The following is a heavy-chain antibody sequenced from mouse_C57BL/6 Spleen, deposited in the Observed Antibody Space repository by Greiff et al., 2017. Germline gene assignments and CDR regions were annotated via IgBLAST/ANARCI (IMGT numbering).Heavy chain of an antibody. CDR3: ARDSDYYGSNYYYYFDY. J-gene: IGHJ2*01. D-gene: IGHD1-1*01. CDR2: ISDGGSYT. CDR1: GFTFSSYA. V-gene: IGHV5-4*01. Sequence: EVQRVESGGGLVKPGGSLKLSCAASGFTFSSYAMSWVRQTPEKRLEWVATISDGGSYTYYPDNVKGRFTISRDNAKNNLYLQMSHLKSEDTAMYYCARDSDYYGSNYYYYFDYWGQGTTLTVSS.